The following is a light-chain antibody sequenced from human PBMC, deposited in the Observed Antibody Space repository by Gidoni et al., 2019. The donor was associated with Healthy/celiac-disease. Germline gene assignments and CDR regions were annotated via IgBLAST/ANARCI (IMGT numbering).Light chain of an antibody. CDR3: SSYTSRSRV. Sequence: QSALTQPASVSGSPGQPITISCPGTRRDVGGYNYFSGYQQHPGKAPKLMLYDVSNRPSGVSNRFSGSKSGNTASLTISGLQAEDEADYYCSSYTSRSRVFGGGTKLTVL. J-gene: IGLJ3*02. CDR1: RRDVGGYNY. CDR2: DVS. V-gene: IGLV2-14*01.